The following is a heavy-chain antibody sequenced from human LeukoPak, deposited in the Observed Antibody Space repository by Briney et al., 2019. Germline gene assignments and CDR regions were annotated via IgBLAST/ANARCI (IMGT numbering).Heavy chain of an antibody. J-gene: IGHJ4*02. Sequence: SETLSLTCAVYGGSFSGYYWSWIRQPPGKGLEWIGEINHSGSTNYNPSLKSRVTISVDTSKNQFSLKLSSVTAADTAVYYCASFGSGYYYFDYWGQGTLVTVSS. CDR1: GGSFSGYY. D-gene: IGHD3-22*01. V-gene: IGHV4-34*01. CDR3: ASFGSGYYYFDY. CDR2: INHSGST.